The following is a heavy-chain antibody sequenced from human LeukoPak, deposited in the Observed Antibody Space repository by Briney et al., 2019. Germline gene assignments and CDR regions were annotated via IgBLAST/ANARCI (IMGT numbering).Heavy chain of an antibody. CDR1: GFTFSNCG. J-gene: IGHJ4*02. CDR2: ISYDGSTK. D-gene: IGHD2-21*02. V-gene: IGHV3-30*18. Sequence: GRSLRLSCASSGFTFSNCGMYWVRQAPGKGLEWVAFISYDGSTKYYADSVEGRFTISRDNSKNTLYVQMNSLRAEDTAVYYCAKDERWRRSDFHGGFDYWGQGALVTVSS. CDR3: AKDERWRRSDFHGGFDY.